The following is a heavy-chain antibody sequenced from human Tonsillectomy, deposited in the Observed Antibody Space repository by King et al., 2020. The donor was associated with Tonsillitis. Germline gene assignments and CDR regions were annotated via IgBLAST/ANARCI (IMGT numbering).Heavy chain of an antibody. D-gene: IGHD6-19*01. CDR1: GGSFSGYY. V-gene: IGHV4-34*01. J-gene: IGHJ3*01. CDR3: ARGLSAVAGPGRV. CDR2: INHSGST. Sequence: VQLQQWGAGLLKPSETLSLTCAVYGGSFSGYYWSWIRQPPGKGLEWIGEINHSGSTNYNPSLKSRVTISVDTSKNQFSLKLSSVTAADTAVYYCARGLSAVAGPGRVWGQGTMVTVSS.